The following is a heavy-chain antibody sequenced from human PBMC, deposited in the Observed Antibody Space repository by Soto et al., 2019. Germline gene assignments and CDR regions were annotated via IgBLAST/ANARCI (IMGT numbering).Heavy chain of an antibody. D-gene: IGHD5-12*01. V-gene: IGHV1-69*13. CDR2: IIPIFGTA. CDR1: GGTFSSYA. CDR3: ARDNSGYDSVWFDP. Sequence: SVKVSCKASGGTFSSYAISWVRQAPGQGLEWMGGIIPIFGTANYAQKFQGRVTITADESTSTAYMELSSLRSEDTAVYYCARDNSGYDSVWFDPWGQGTLVTVSS. J-gene: IGHJ5*02.